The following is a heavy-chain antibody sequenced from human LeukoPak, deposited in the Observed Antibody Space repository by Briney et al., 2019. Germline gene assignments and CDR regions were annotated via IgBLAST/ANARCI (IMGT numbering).Heavy chain of an antibody. CDR2: IWYDGSNK. CDR1: GFTFSSYG. V-gene: IGHV3-33*01. D-gene: IGHD1-26*01. CDR3: ARDTVVGAGIFDY. J-gene: IGHJ4*02. Sequence: GRSLRLSCAASGFTFSSYGMHWVRQAPGKGLEWVAVIWYDGSNKYYADSVKGRFTISRDNSKNTPYLQMNSLRAEDTAVYYCARDTVVGAGIFDYWGQGTLVTVSS.